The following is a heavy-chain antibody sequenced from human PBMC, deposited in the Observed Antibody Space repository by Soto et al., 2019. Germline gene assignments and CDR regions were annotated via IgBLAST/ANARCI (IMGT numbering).Heavy chain of an antibody. Sequence: EVQVVESGGGLVKPGGSLRLSCVFSGFTFSTYTMNWVRQAPGKGLEWVSSINGRSNYVYYADSVKGRFTISRDNAKNSLYLQMNRPRAEDTAIYYCATEDGVVGSSSAFDHWGLGTLVTVSS. CDR2: INGRSNYV. CDR3: ATEDGVVGSSSAFDH. D-gene: IGHD1-26*01. J-gene: IGHJ4*02. CDR1: GFTFSTYT. V-gene: IGHV3-21*01.